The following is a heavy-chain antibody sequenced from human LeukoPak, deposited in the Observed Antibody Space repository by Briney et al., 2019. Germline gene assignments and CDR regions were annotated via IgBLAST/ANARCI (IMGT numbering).Heavy chain of an antibody. V-gene: IGHV4-59*01. Sequence: SETLSLTCTVSGGSISCYYWSWIRQSPGEGLEWIGYIYYNGSTNYNPSLKSRVTISVDMSKNQFSLKVTSVAAADTAIYYCARKGGHFDYWGQGTLVTVSS. D-gene: IGHD2-15*01. CDR3: ARKGGHFDY. CDR2: IYYNGST. J-gene: IGHJ4*02. CDR1: GGSISCYY.